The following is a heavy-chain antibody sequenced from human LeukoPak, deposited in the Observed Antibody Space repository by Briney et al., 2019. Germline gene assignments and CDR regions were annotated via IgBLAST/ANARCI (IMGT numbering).Heavy chain of an antibody. CDR2: IYHSGST. Sequence: SETLSLTCTVSGGSISSGYYWGWIRQPPGKGLEWIGSIYHSGSTYYNPSLKSRVTISVDTSKNQFSLKLSSVTAADTAVYYCARTHPYSGSFDYWGQGTLVTVSS. V-gene: IGHV4-38-2*02. J-gene: IGHJ4*02. CDR1: GGSISSGYY. CDR3: ARTHPYSGSFDY. D-gene: IGHD1-26*01.